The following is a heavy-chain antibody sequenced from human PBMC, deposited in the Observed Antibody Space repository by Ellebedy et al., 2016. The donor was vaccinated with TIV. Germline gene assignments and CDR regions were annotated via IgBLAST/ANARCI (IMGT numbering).Heavy chain of an antibody. Sequence: AASVKVSCKASGYAFTSYYMYWVRQAPGQGLDWMGWLNVSSTDTNYAQRFRDRVTMTRDTSISTAYMDLSRLTSDDTAVYYCARSVMKVVTAAPLGYWGQGTLVTVSS. CDR3: ARSVMKVVTAAPLGY. CDR1: GYAFTSYY. D-gene: IGHD3-22*01. CDR2: LNVSSTDT. J-gene: IGHJ4*02. V-gene: IGHV1-2*02.